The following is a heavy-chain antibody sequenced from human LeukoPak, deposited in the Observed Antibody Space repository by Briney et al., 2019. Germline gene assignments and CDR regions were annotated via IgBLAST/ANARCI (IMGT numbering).Heavy chain of an antibody. CDR2: ISDSGST. Sequence: SETLSLTCTVSGXSISTYYWTWIRQPPGQGLELIGYISDSGSTNYNPSLKSRVTISLDTSKNQFSLKLISLAAADTAAYYCARVEYGDYGWFDPWGQGTLVTVSS. V-gene: IGHV4-59*01. D-gene: IGHD4-17*01. CDR3: ARVEYGDYGWFDP. J-gene: IGHJ5*02. CDR1: GXSISTYY.